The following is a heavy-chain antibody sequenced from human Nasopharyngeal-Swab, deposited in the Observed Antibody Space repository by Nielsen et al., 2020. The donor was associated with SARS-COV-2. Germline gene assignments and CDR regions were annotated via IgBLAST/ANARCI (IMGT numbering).Heavy chain of an antibody. CDR3: ARGKQWLDRGSDY. D-gene: IGHD6-19*01. Sequence: GESLKISCAASGFTFSSYWMSWVHQAPGKGLEWVANIKQDGSEKYYVDSVKGRFTISRDNAKNSLYLQMNSLRAEDTAVYYCARGKQWLDRGSDYWGQGTLVTVSS. J-gene: IGHJ4*02. V-gene: IGHV3-7*04. CDR2: IKQDGSEK. CDR1: GFTFSSYW.